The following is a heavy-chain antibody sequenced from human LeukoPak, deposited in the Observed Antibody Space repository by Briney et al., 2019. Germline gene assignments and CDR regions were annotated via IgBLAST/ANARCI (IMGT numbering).Heavy chain of an antibody. V-gene: IGHV3-33*01. CDR2: IWYDGSNK. J-gene: IGHJ4*02. D-gene: IGHD6-13*01. Sequence: GGSLRLSCAASGFTFSSYGMHWVRQAPGKGLEGVAVIWYDGSNKYYADSVKGRFTISRDNSKNTLYLQMNSLRAEDTAVYYCARKQQLVQYVIDYWGQGTLVTVSS. CDR3: ARKQQLVQYVIDY. CDR1: GFTFSSYG.